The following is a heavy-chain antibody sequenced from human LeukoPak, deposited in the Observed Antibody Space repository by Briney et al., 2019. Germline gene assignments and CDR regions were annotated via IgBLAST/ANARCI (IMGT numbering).Heavy chain of an antibody. D-gene: IGHD3-10*01. CDR2: ISGSAGST. CDR1: GFTFSSYA. J-gene: IGHJ4*02. V-gene: IGHV3-23*01. CDR3: AKSLITMVRGDFDY. Sequence: GGSLRLSCAASGFTFSSYAMTWVRQAPGKGLEWVSAISGSAGSTYYADSVKGRLTISRDNSKNTLYLQMNSLRAEDTAVYYCAKSLITMVRGDFDYWGQGTLVTVSS.